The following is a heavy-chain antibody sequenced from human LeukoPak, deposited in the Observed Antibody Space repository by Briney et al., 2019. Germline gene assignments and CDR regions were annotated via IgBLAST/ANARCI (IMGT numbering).Heavy chain of an antibody. CDR3: ARDRWYRDYFDY. CDR2: INSDGSST. J-gene: IGHJ4*02. D-gene: IGHD1-14*01. Sequence: PGGSLRLSCAASGFTFSSYWMHWVRQAPGKGLVWVSRINSDGSSTSYADSVKGRFTISRDNAKKTMYLQMNSLRAEDTAVYYCARDRWYRDYFDYWGQGTLVTVSS. CDR1: GFTFSSYW. V-gene: IGHV3-74*01.